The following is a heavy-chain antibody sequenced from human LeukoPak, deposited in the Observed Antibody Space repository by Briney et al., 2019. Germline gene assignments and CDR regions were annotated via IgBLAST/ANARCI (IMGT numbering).Heavy chain of an antibody. D-gene: IGHD1-1*01. CDR2: ISYGGST. J-gene: IGHJ3*01. Sequence: SETLSLTCTVSGGSFISDAYFWGWVRQPPGKGLEWIASISYGGSTSSIPSLKTRVTMSVDTSKNQFSLKLTSVTASDTAVYYCARHPMERRNDAFDVWGRGTLVTVSS. CDR3: ARHPMERRNDAFDV. CDR1: GGSFISDAYF. V-gene: IGHV4-39*01.